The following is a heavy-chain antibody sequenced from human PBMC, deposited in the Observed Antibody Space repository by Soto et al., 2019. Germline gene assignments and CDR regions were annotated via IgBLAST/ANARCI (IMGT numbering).Heavy chain of an antibody. CDR3: ARERFTRGLKIAARLDAFDI. J-gene: IGHJ3*02. V-gene: IGHV3-7*01. CDR2: IKQDGSEK. D-gene: IGHD6-6*01. CDR1: GFTFSSYW. Sequence: GGSLRLSCAASGFTFSSYWMSWVRQAPGKGLEWVANIKQDGSEKYYVDSVKGRFTISRDNAKNSLYLQMNSLRAEDTAVYYCARERFTRGLKIAARLDAFDIWGQGTMVTVSS.